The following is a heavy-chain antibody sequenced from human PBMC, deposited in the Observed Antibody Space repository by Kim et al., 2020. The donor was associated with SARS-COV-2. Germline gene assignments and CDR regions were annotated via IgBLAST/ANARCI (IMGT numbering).Heavy chain of an antibody. Sequence: ASVKVSCKASGYTFTSYGISWGRQAPGQGLEWMGWISAYNGNTNYAQKLQGRVTMTTDTSTSTAYMELRSLRSDDTAVYYCARDRLHLGVWFGEPGPWGQGTLVTVSS. D-gene: IGHD3-10*01. CDR3: ARDRLHLGVWFGEPGP. CDR2: ISAYNGNT. J-gene: IGHJ5*02. V-gene: IGHV1-18*01. CDR1: GYTFTSYG.